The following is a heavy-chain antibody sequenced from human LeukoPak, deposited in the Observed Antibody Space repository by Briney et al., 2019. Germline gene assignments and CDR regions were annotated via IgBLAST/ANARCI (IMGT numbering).Heavy chain of an antibody. CDR3: ARASGWYTY. J-gene: IGHJ4*02. D-gene: IGHD6-19*01. Sequence: PSETLSLTCTVSGGSISSGSYYWSWIRQPAGKGLEWIGRIYTSGSTNYNPSLKSRVTISVDTSKNQFSLKLSSVTAADTAVYYCARASGWYTYWGQGTLVTVSS. CDR1: GGSISSGSYY. CDR2: IYTSGST. V-gene: IGHV4-61*02.